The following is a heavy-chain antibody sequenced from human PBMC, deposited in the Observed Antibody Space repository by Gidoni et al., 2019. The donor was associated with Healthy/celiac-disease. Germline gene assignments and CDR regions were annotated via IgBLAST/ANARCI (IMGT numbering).Heavy chain of an antibody. Sequence: QVQLQESGPGLVKPSETLSLTCTVSGGSISSYYWSWIRQPAGKGLEWIGRIYTSGSTNYNPSLKSRVTMSVDTSKNQFSLKLSSVTAADTAVYYCARESSDVGPYGDYSLDYWGQGTLVTVSS. CDR3: ARESSDVGPYGDYSLDY. CDR2: IYTSGST. V-gene: IGHV4-4*07. J-gene: IGHJ4*02. D-gene: IGHD4-17*01. CDR1: GGSISSYY.